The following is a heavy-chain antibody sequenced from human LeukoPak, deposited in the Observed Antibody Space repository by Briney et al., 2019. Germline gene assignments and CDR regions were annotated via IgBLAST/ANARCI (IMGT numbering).Heavy chain of an antibody. CDR3: ARGGGLVGAPFDY. J-gene: IGHJ4*02. CDR2: ISPGDSTI. D-gene: IGHD1-26*01. CDR1: GFTFSDYY. V-gene: IGHV3-11*01. Sequence: PGGSLRLSCAASGFTFSDYYVTWIRQAPGKGLEWVSYISPGDSTIYYADSVRGRFTISRDNAKNSLYLQLNSLRAEDTAVYYCARGGGLVGAPFDYWGQGTLVTVSS.